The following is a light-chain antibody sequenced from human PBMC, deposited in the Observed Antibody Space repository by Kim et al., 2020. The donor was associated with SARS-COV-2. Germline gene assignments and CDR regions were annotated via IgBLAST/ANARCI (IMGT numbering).Light chain of an antibody. J-gene: IGKJ2*01. CDR1: QSVTSGY. CDR2: GAA. V-gene: IGKV3-20*01. Sequence: LSPGARATLSCRASQSVTSGYLAWYQQKPGQAPRLLIYGAAYRATGIPDRFSGSGSGTDFTLTISRLEPEDFAVYYCQQYASSTHTFGQGTKLEI. CDR3: QQYASSTHT.